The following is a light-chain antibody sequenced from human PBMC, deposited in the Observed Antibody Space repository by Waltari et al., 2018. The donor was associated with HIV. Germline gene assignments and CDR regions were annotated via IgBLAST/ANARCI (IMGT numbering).Light chain of an antibody. CDR3: QQYGETSVT. V-gene: IGKV3-20*01. CDR1: QTVTTDY. CDR2: GAW. Sequence: EVVLMQSPGTLALSPGDRATLSCRASQTVTTDYFAWYQHKSGQTPRLLIYGAWKRATDIPDRFIGSGSGTDFTLTITRLEPEDFATYYCQQYGETSVTFGQGTKVEL. J-gene: IGKJ1*01.